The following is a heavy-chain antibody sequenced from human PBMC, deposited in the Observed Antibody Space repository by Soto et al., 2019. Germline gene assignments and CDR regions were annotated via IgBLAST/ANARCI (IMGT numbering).Heavy chain of an antibody. CDR2: TSYDGSNK. D-gene: IGHD3-16*01. CDR3: ARWGTTGGLDV. Sequence: ESGGGVVQPGTSLRLSCVGSGFTFRSYVIHWVRQAPGKGLEWVALTSYDGSNKDYGDSVKGRFTISRDNSRNTVDLQMDSLRREYTALYYCARWGTTGGLDVWGQGTLVSVSS. V-gene: IGHV3-33*05. CDR1: GFTFRSYV. J-gene: IGHJ1*01.